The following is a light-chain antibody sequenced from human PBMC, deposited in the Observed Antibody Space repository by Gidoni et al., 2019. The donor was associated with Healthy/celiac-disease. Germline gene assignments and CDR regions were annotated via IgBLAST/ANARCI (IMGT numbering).Light chain of an antibody. CDR3: QKAKSFPIT. CDR2: AAY. Sequence: DIQMTQSPSSVSASVGDRVTITCRASQGISSWLAWYQEKPGKAPKLLIYAAYSLQSGVPARFSGSGSWTDFNLNISSLEAEDFANYYCQKAKSFPITFGQGTRLEIK. CDR1: QGISSW. J-gene: IGKJ5*01. V-gene: IGKV1-12*01.